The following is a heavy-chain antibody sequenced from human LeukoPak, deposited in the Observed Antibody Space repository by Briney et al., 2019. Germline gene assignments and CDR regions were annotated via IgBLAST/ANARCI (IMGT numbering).Heavy chain of an antibody. Sequence: RRSLRLSCAASGFTFSNAWMSWVRQAPGKGLEWVGRIKSKAFGETTDYAAPVKGRFTISREDSKNTLYRHMNALKTEETALYYCTTLGAFDYWGQGTLVTVSS. J-gene: IGHJ4*02. CDR2: IKSKAFGETT. CDR1: GFTFSNAW. D-gene: IGHD3-16*01. V-gene: IGHV3-15*01. CDR3: TTLGAFDY.